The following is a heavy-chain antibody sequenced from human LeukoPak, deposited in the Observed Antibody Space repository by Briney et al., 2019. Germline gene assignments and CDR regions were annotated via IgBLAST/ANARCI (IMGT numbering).Heavy chain of an antibody. CDR2: ISSSSSTI. V-gene: IGHV3-48*01. CDR3: ARGYCSGGSCYQMDV. D-gene: IGHD2-15*01. J-gene: IGHJ6*02. CDR1: GFTFSSYI. Sequence: GGSLRLSCAASGFTFSSYIMNWVRQAPGKGLEWVSYISSSSSTIYYADSVKGRFTISRDNAENSLYLQMNSLRAEDTAVYYCARGYCSGGSCYQMDVWGQGTTVTVSS.